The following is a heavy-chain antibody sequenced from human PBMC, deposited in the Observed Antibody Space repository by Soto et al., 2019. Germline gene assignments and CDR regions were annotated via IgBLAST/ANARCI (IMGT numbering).Heavy chain of an antibody. CDR3: ARHRGYSDY. CDR2: IHPADSDT. J-gene: IGHJ4*01. Sequence: LGESLKISCKASGYSFSTYWIAWVRQMPGKGLEWMGTIHPADSDTRYSPSFQGQVTISAAKSTNTAYLQWDSLKASDTAIYYCARHRGYSDYWGHGTLVTVSS. V-gene: IGHV5-51*01. D-gene: IGHD5-12*01. CDR1: GYSFSTYW.